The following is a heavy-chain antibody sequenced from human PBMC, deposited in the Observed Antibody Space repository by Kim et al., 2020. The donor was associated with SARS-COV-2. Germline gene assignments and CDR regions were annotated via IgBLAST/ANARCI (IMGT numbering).Heavy chain of an antibody. V-gene: IGHV1-69*04. J-gene: IGHJ5*02. Sequence: SVKVSCKASGGNFNGFADAWVRQAPGQGLEWMGRIMPIVDVTTFAENFRSRVKITAEKSTTTGYLELRGLTSANTAVYFCAVRSGPHNSFDVWRQGTLVTVSS. CDR3: AVRSGPHNSFDV. CDR2: IMPIVDVT. D-gene: IGHD1-20*01. CDR1: GGNFNGFA.